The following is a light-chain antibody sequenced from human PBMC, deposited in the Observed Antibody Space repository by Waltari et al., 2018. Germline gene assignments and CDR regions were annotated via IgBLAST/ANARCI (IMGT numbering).Light chain of an antibody. J-gene: IGKJ4*01. CDR1: QSLLDRSGYHY. V-gene: IGKV2-28*01. Sequence: IVMTQSPSSLSVTPGASASISCRSSQSLLDRSGYHYLDWYLQKPGQSPQLLIHLTFKRAFGVPDRISGSGSGTDFTLRISRVEAEDVGVYYCMQSLQTPLTFGGGT. CDR3: MQSLQTPLT. CDR2: LTF.